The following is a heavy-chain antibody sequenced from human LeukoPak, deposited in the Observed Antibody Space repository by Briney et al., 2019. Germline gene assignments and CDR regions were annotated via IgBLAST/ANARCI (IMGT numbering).Heavy chain of an antibody. CDR1: EFIFSGYE. CDR3: ARWSHYYDSSGYPKRLDAFDI. CDR2: ISSSSSYI. D-gene: IGHD3-22*01. Sequence: GGSLRLSCAASEFIFSGYEMNWVRQAPGKGLEWVSSISSSSSYIYYADSVKGRFTISRDNAKNSLYLQMNSLRAEDTAVYYCARWSHYYDSSGYPKRLDAFDIWGQGTMVTVSS. V-gene: IGHV3-21*01. J-gene: IGHJ3*02.